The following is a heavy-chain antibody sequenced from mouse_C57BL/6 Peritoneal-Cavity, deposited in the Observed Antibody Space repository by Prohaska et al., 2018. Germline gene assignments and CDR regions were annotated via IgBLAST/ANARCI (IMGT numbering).Heavy chain of an antibody. CDR2: IDPSDSYT. J-gene: IGHJ3*01. V-gene: IGHV1-69*01. CDR3: ASFDYGRVAY. Sequence: QVQLQQPGAALVMPGASVKLSCKASGYTFTSYWMHWVKQRPGHGLEWIGEIDPSDSYTNYNQKFKGKSTLTVDKSASTSYMHLSSRTSEHSAVYYCASFDYGRVAYWGQGTLVTVSA. D-gene: IGHD2-4*01. CDR1: GYTFTSYW.